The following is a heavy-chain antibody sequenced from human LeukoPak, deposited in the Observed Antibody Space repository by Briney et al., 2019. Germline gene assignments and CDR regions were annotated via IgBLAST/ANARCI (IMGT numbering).Heavy chain of an antibody. CDR2: IYYSGST. Sequence: SETLSLTCTVSGGSISSSSYYWGWIRQPPGKGLEWIGSIYYSGSTYYNPSLKSRVTISVDTSKNQFSLKLSSVTAADTAVYYCGRGRSGYFDYWGRGTLVTVSS. CDR1: GGSISSSSYY. D-gene: IGHD3-3*01. CDR3: GRGRSGYFDY. J-gene: IGHJ4*02. V-gene: IGHV4-39*03.